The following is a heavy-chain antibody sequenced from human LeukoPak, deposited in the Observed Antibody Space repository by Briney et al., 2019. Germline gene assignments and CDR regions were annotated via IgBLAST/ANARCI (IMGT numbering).Heavy chain of an antibody. J-gene: IGHJ4*02. Sequence: GGSLRLSCAATGFYFSTYAMHWVRQAPGKGLEWVAVISDNGNEKYYADSVKGRFITSRDNSENTLYLQVNGLRTEDTAVYYCTRDSASGSYRFDYWGQGTLVTVSS. CDR1: GFYFSTYA. CDR3: TRDSASGSYRFDY. V-gene: IGHV3-30-3*01. D-gene: IGHD1-26*01. CDR2: ISDNGNEK.